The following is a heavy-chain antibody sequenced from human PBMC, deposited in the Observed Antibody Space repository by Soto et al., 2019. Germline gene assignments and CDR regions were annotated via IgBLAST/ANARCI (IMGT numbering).Heavy chain of an antibody. CDR3: ARFPRPYYYDSSGPHDAFDI. D-gene: IGHD3-22*01. V-gene: IGHV1-18*01. Sequence: PSVKVSCKASGYTFTSYGISWVRQAPGQGLEWMGWISAYNGNTNYAQKLQGRVTMTTDTSTSTAYMELRSLRSDDTAVYYCARFPRPYYYDSSGPHDAFDIWGQGTMVTVSS. CDR1: GYTFTSYG. CDR2: ISAYNGNT. J-gene: IGHJ3*02.